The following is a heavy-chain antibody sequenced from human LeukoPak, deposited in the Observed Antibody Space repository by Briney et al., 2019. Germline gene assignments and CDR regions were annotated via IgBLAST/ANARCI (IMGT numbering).Heavy chain of an antibody. CDR3: ARASPTTNKGAYGWFDP. Sequence: SETLSLTCTVSGGSISGYYWSWIRQPAGKGLEWIGHTYTSGSTNYNPSLKSRVTMSVDTSKNQFSLKLSSVTAADTAVYYCARASPTTNKGAYGWFDPWGQGTLVTVSS. D-gene: IGHD1-14*01. V-gene: IGHV4-4*07. CDR2: TYTSGST. J-gene: IGHJ5*02. CDR1: GGSISGYY.